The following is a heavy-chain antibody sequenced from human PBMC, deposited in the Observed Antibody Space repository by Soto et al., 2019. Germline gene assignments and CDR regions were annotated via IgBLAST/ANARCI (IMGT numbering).Heavy chain of an antibody. J-gene: IGHJ4*02. CDR2: ISGSGGTT. V-gene: IGHV3-23*01. CDR1: GFTFSIYA. CDR3: ARDGQYDLVTGQWAPFDY. D-gene: IGHD3-9*01. Sequence: GGSLRLSCAASGFTFSIYAMSWFRLTPGKRLEWVSSISGSGGTTYYADSVKGRFTISRDNSKNPLYLQVNSLRAEDTAEYYCARDGQYDLVTGQWAPFDYWGQGTLVTVSS.